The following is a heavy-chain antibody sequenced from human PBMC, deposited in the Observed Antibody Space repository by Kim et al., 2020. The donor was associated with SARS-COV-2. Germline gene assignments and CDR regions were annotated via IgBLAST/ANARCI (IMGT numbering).Heavy chain of an antibody. CDR3: AGDLGGFDSSGYFCY. J-gene: IGHJ4*01. D-gene: IGHD6-25*01. CDR1: GYAFSDYS. Sequence: ASVKVSCKASGYAFSDYSIHWVRQAPGQGLEWMGWINPNTGDAHYAQKFQGWVTITRDTSISTAYMEVTSLKSDDTAVYYCAGDLGGFDSSGYFCYWGQGTLVTVSS. CDR2: INPNTGDA. V-gene: IGHV1-2*04.